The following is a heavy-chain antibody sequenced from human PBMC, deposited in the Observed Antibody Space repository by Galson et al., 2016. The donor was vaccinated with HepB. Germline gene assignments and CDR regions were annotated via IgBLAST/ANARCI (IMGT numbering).Heavy chain of an antibody. CDR2: TSIDGTYK. Sequence: SLRLSCAASGFPFSNYAMHWVRQAPGKGLEWVAVTSIDGTYKYYADSVKGRFTIARDNSRNTLYLQMTSLRTEDTAVYYCARCIAPGNFGGTSVHTLDLWGQGNTVTVFS. D-gene: IGHD2-2*01. CDR1: GFPFSNYA. V-gene: IGHV3-30*04. CDR3: ARCIAPGNFGGTSVHTLDL. J-gene: IGHJ6*02.